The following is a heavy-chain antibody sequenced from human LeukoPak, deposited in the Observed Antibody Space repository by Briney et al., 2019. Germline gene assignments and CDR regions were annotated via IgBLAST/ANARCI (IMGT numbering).Heavy chain of an antibody. J-gene: IGHJ4*02. V-gene: IGHV4-34*01. CDR3: ARVRYSQNYYDSSGYYPDY. Sequence: KSSETLSLTCAVYGGSFSGYYWSWIRQPPGKGLEWIGEINHSGSTNYNPSLKSRVTISVDTSKNQFSLKLSSVTAADTAVYYCARVRYSQNYYDSSGYYPDYWGQGTLVTVSS. CDR2: INHSGST. CDR1: GGSFSGYY. D-gene: IGHD3-22*01.